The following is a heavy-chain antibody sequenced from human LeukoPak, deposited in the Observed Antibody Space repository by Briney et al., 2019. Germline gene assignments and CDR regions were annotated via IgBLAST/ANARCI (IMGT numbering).Heavy chain of an antibody. Sequence: GGSLRLSCAASGFIFSDFYMGWIRQAPGKGLEWVSYISISGTTTNYAGSVKGRFTISRDDARNSLYLQMNSLRAEDTAVYYCAKDILAAGLFFDYWGQGTLVTVSS. CDR3: AKDILAAGLFFDY. CDR1: GFIFSDFY. J-gene: IGHJ4*02. V-gene: IGHV3-11*01. D-gene: IGHD6-13*01. CDR2: ISISGTTT.